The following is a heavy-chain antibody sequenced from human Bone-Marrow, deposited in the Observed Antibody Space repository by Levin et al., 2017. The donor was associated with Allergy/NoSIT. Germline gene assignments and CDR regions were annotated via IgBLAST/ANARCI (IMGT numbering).Heavy chain of an antibody. CDR3: AKEAPYCTSTSCFPHYFDY. V-gene: IGHV3-23*01. Sequence: GGSLRLSCATSGFTFENSDMSWIRQSPGKGLEWVSGVGIGGGSTYYAASVRGRFSSWRDNSEKTVYLQMNSLRVEDTAVYYCAKEAPYCTSTSCFPHYFDYWGRGTLVTVSS. CDR2: VGIGGGST. J-gene: IGHJ4*02. CDR1: GFTFENSD. D-gene: IGHD2-2*01.